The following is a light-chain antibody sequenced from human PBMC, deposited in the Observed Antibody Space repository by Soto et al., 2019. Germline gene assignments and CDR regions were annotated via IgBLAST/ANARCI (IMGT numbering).Light chain of an antibody. CDR3: QQYKVYPYT. CDR1: QTINGR. CDR2: DVS. J-gene: IGKJ2*01. V-gene: IGKV1-5*01. Sequence: DIQMTQSPSTLSASIGDRVTITCRASQTINGRLAWYQQKPGRPPKLLNYDVSFLESGAPSRISGSGSGTDFTLTIGSLRPDDFATFYCQQYKVYPYTFGQGSRLDIK.